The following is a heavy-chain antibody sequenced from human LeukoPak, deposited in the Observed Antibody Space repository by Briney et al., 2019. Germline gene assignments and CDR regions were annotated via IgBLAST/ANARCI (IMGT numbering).Heavy chain of an antibody. J-gene: IGHJ4*02. CDR3: ARDRTPRGYHYGSGSYGD. CDR1: GFTFSSYW. Sequence: PGGSLRLSCAASGFTFSSYWMHWVRQAPGKGLVWVSRINSDGSSTSYADSVKGRFTISRDNAKNTLYLQMNSLRAEDTAVYYCARDRTPRGYHYGSGSYGDWGQGTLVTVSS. V-gene: IGHV3-74*01. CDR2: INSDGSST. D-gene: IGHD3-10*01.